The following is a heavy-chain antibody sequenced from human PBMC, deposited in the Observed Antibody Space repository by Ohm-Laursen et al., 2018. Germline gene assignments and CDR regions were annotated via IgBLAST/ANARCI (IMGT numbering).Heavy chain of an antibody. J-gene: IGHJ4*02. CDR3: AASLLDRNFDH. CDR1: GYTFSDYY. D-gene: IGHD1-14*01. Sequence: ATVKVSCKASGYTFSDYYMHWVRQAPGQGLEWMGRINPNSGGTNYAQKFQGRVSMTRDTSISTAYMELSRLRSDDTAVYYCAASLLDRNFDHWGQGTLVTVST. V-gene: IGHV1-2*06. CDR2: INPNSGGT.